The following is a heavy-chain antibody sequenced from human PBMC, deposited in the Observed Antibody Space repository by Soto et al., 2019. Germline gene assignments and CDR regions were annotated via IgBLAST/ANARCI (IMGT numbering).Heavy chain of an antibody. CDR1: GYSFTNYW. CDR3: ARLGWGSYYCGMDV. V-gene: IGHV5-10-1*01. Sequence: PGESLKIYCKGSGYSFTNYWISWVRQMPGKGLERMGRTHPSDSSTNYSHSSPGHVIISADKYISTANRQWSSLKASDTAMFYCARLGWGSYYCGMDVWGQGTTVTVSS. J-gene: IGHJ6*02. CDR2: THPSDSST. D-gene: IGHD3-16*01.